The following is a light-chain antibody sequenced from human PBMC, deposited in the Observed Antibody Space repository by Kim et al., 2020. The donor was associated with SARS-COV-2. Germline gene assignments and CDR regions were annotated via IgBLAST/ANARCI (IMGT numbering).Light chain of an antibody. CDR2: GAS. Sequence: EIVLTQSPGTLCLSPGERATLSCRASQSVSSSYLAWYQQKPGQAPRLLIYGASSRATGIPDRFSGSGSGTDFTLTISRLEPEDFAVYYCQQYGSSPYTFGQETKLEI. CDR3: QQYGSSPYT. CDR1: QSVSSSY. V-gene: IGKV3-20*01. J-gene: IGKJ2*01.